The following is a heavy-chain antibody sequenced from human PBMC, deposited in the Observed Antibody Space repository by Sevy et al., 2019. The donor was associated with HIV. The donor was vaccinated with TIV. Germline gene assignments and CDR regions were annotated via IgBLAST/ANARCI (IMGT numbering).Heavy chain of an antibody. Sequence: GGSLRLSCTASGFTFSNFGMHWVRQVPGKGLEWVTFIRYDGSDKYYAASVKGRFTISRDDSKKTLYLQMDRLRAEDTAIYYCAKDLSGPGRRYFDYWGQGTLVTVSS. CDR3: AKDLSGPGRRYFDY. CDR1: GFTFSNFG. V-gene: IGHV3-30*02. CDR2: IRYDGSDK. J-gene: IGHJ4*02. D-gene: IGHD2-15*01.